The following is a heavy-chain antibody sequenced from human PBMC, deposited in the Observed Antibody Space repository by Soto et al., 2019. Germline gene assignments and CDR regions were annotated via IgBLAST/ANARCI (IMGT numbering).Heavy chain of an antibody. J-gene: IGHJ4*02. Sequence: PSETLSLTCTVSGGSISTSGYFWGWIRQPPGKGLEWIGTIYYSGSTYYNPSLKSRVTISVDTSKNQFSLKLSSVTAADTAVYYCARGTRSELLGSYYFDYWGQGTLVTVSS. V-gene: IGHV4-39*01. CDR2: IYYSGST. D-gene: IGHD3-22*01. CDR1: GGSISTSGYF. CDR3: ARGTRSELLGSYYFDY.